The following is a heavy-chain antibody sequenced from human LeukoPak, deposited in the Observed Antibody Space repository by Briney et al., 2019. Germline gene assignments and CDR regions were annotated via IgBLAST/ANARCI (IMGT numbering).Heavy chain of an antibody. CDR3: AKGSPPLEWDLAKFDY. Sequence: GGSLRLSCAASGFTFSSYGMHWVRQAPGKGLEWMASIRYDGSNKNYADSVKGRFTISRDNSKNTLYLQMNSLRAEDTAVYYCAKGSPPLEWDLAKFDYWGQGTLVTVSS. V-gene: IGHV3-30*02. CDR2: IRYDGSNK. CDR1: GFTFSSYG. D-gene: IGHD3-3*01. J-gene: IGHJ4*02.